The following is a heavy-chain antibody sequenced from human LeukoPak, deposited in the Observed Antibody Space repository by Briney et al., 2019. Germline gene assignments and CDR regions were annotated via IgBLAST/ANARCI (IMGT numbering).Heavy chain of an antibody. CDR1: GGSISSYY. V-gene: IGHV4-59*01. D-gene: IGHD3-10*01. CDR2: IYYRGST. Sequence: SETLSLTCTVSGGSISSYYWSWIRQHPGKGLEWIGYIYYRGSTNYNPSLKSRVTISVDTSKNQFSLKLTSVTAADTAVYYCATMVQGVYTYFGSWGQGNLVAVSP. CDR3: ATMVQGVYTYFGS. J-gene: IGHJ4*02.